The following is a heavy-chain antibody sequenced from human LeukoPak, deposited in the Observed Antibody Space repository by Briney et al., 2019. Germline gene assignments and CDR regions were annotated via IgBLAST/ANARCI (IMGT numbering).Heavy chain of an antibody. CDR1: GFTFDNYA. V-gene: IGHV3-9*01. Sequence: PGGSLRLSCAASGFTFDNYAMHWVRQAPGKGLEWVSGISWNSGSIGYADSVKGRFTISRDNAKNSLYLQMNSLRAEDTALYYCAKADNYYDSSGPDYWGQGTLVTVSS. CDR2: ISWNSGSI. D-gene: IGHD3-22*01. CDR3: AKADNYYDSSGPDY. J-gene: IGHJ4*02.